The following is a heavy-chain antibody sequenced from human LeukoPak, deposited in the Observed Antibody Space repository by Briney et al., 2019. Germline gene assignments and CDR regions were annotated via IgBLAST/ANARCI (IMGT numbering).Heavy chain of an antibody. CDR2: IKSKTDGGTT. D-gene: IGHD3-22*01. J-gene: IGHJ6*03. CDR1: GFTFSNAW. Sequence: GGSLRLSCAASGFTFSNAWMSWVRQAPGKGLEWVGRIKSKTDGGTTDYAAPVKGRFTISRDDSKNTLYLQMNSLKTEDTAVYYCTTGPPRRITMIVVVITSYMDVWGKGTTVTVSS. CDR3: TTGPPRRITMIVVVITSYMDV. V-gene: IGHV3-15*01.